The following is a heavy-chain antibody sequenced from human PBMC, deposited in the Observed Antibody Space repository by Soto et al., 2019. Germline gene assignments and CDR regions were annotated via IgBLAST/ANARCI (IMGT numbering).Heavy chain of an antibody. CDR2: IWYDGSNK. CDR1: GFTFSSYG. CDR3: ARDRNQLPKYYFDY. Sequence: GGSLRLSCAASGFTFSSYGMHWVRQAPGKGLEWVAVIWYDGSNKYYADSVKGRFTISRDNSKNTLYLQMNSLRAEDTAVYYCARDRNQLPKYYFDYWGQGTLVTVSS. J-gene: IGHJ4*02. D-gene: IGHD2-2*01. V-gene: IGHV3-33*01.